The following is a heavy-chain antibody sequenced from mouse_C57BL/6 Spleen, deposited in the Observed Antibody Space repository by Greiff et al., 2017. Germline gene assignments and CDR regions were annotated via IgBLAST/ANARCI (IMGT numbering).Heavy chain of an antibody. V-gene: IGHV1-54*01. D-gene: IGHD1-1*01. CDR2: INPGSGGT. CDR3: ARGYDGSSDAMDY. CDR1: GYAFTNYL. J-gene: IGHJ4*01. Sequence: QVQLQQSGAKLVRPGTSVKVSCKASGYAFTNYLIEWVKQRPGQGLEWIGVINPGSGGTNYNEKFKGKATLTADKSSSTAYMQLSSLTSEDSAVYFCARGYDGSSDAMDYWGQGTSVTVSS.